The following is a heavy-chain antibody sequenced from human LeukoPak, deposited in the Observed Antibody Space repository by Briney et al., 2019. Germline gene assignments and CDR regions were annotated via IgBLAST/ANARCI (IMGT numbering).Heavy chain of an antibody. CDR2: IYYSGST. J-gene: IGHJ4*02. CDR3: ARDGLDYYDSSGGFDY. V-gene: IGHV4-61*08. Sequence: SGTLSLTCTVSGGSISSGDYYWGWIRQPPGKGLEWIGYIYYSGSTNYNPSLKSRVTISVDTSKNQFSLKLSSVTAADTAVYYCARDGLDYYDSSGGFDYWGQGTLVTVSS. CDR1: GGSISSGDYY. D-gene: IGHD3-22*01.